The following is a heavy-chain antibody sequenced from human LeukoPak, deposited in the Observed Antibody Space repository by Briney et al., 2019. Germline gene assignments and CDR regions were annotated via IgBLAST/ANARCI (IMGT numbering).Heavy chain of an antibody. CDR2: ISYDGSNK. CDR3: AKGGEAIFGVVTH. Sequence: PGGSLRLSCAASGFTFSSYGMHWVRQAPGKGLEWVAVISYDGSNKYYADSVKGRFTISRDNSKNTLYLQMNSLRAEDTAVYYCAKGGEAIFGVVTHWGQGTLVTVSS. J-gene: IGHJ4*02. D-gene: IGHD3-3*01. V-gene: IGHV3-30*18. CDR1: GFTFSSYG.